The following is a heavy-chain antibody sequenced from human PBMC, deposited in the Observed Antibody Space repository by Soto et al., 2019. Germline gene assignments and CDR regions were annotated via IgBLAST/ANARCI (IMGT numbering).Heavy chain of an antibody. J-gene: IGHJ6*02. D-gene: IGHD2-15*01. CDR3: ARLIYCSGGSCPHPYGMDV. CDR2: IYPGDSDT. V-gene: IGHV5-51*01. CDR1: GYSFTSYW. Sequence: PGESLKISCKGSGYSFTSYWIGWVRQKPGKGLEWMGIIYPGDSDTRYSPSFQGQVTISADKSISTAYLQWSSLKASDTAMYYCARLIYCSGGSCPHPYGMDVWGQGTTVTVSS.